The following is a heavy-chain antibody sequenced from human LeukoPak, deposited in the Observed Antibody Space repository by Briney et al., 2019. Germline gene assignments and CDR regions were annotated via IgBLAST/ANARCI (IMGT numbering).Heavy chain of an antibody. CDR3: AREYYYDSSGYYEGYDY. CDR1: GGSISTYY. D-gene: IGHD3-22*01. Sequence: SETLSLTCTVSGGSISTYYWSWIRQPPGKGLEWIGYIYYSRSTNYNPSLKSRVTISVDTSKNQFSLKLSSVTAADTAVYYCAREYYYDSSGYYEGYDYWGQGTLVTVSS. V-gene: IGHV4-59*12. J-gene: IGHJ4*02. CDR2: IYYSRST.